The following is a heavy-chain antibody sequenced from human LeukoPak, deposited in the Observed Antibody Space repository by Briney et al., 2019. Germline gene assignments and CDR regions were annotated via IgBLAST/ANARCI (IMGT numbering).Heavy chain of an antibody. Sequence: GGSLRLSCAASGFTFSSYWMHWVRQAPGKGLVWVSRINSDGSSTSYADSVKGRFTISRDNAKKSLYLQMYSLRAEDTAVYYCARDGDSSSWYFDYWGQGALVTVSS. D-gene: IGHD6-13*01. V-gene: IGHV3-74*01. CDR3: ARDGDSSSWYFDY. CDR1: GFTFSSYW. J-gene: IGHJ4*02. CDR2: INSDGSST.